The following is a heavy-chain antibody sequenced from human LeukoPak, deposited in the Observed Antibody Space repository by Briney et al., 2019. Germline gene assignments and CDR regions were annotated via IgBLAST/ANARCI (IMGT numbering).Heavy chain of an antibody. J-gene: IGHJ4*02. D-gene: IGHD6-19*01. CDR3: ARSFISVAGTFDS. Sequence: SETLSLTCTVSGGSIISCYWIWIRQPAGKGVEWIGRIYSSGSTNYNPSLKSRVTMSVDTSKNQFSLRLSSVTAADTAVYYCARSFISVAGTFDSWGQGTLVTVSS. CDR1: GGSIISCY. CDR2: IYSSGST. V-gene: IGHV4-4*07.